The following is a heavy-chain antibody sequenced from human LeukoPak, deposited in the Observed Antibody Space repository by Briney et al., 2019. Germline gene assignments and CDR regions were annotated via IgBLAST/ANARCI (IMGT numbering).Heavy chain of an antibody. J-gene: IGHJ4*02. Sequence: PGGSLRLSCAASGFTFSSYGMHWVRQAPGKGLEWVAFIRYDGSNKYYADSVKGRFTISRDNSKNTLYLQMNSLRAEDTAVYYCAKECSGYDYAFDYWGQGTLVTVSS. CDR3: AKECSGYDYAFDY. CDR2: IRYDGSNK. D-gene: IGHD5-12*01. V-gene: IGHV3-30*02. CDR1: GFTFSSYG.